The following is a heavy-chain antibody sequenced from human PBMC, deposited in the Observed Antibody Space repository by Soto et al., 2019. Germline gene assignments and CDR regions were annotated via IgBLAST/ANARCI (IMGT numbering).Heavy chain of an antibody. CDR2: ISSGGDTI. J-gene: IGHJ6*02. Sequence: PGGSLRLSCAASGFRFSTYSMDWVRQAPGKGLEWVSYISSGGDTIHYADSVKGRFTISRDNAKNSLYLQMNSLRAEDTAVYYCAKGLSYVYYGMDVWGQGTTVTVSS. V-gene: IGHV3-48*04. D-gene: IGHD3-16*01. CDR3: AKGLSYVYYGMDV. CDR1: GFRFSTYS.